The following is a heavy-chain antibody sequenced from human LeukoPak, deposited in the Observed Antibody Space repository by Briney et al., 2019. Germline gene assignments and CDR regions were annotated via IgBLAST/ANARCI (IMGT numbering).Heavy chain of an antibody. CDR3: ARGTGSGSYIIDY. V-gene: IGHV3-30*04. Sequence: GTSLRLSCAASGFTFSSYAMHWVRQGPGKGLEWVAIMSNDGSNEKYADSVRGRSTISRDNSKNTLYVQMNSLRSEDTAVYYCARGTGSGSYIIDYWGQGILVTVSS. J-gene: IGHJ4*02. D-gene: IGHD3-10*01. CDR1: GFTFSSYA. CDR2: MSNDGSNE.